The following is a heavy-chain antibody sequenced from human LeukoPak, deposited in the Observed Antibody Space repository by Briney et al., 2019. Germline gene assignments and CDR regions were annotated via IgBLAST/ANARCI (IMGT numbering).Heavy chain of an antibody. J-gene: IGHJ4*02. CDR1: GFTFTTYW. CDR3: ARTSPTSHFDF. CDR2: INGDGGNS. Sequence: PGGSLRLSCVASGFTFTTYWMHWVRQAPGKGLVWVSRINGDGGNSNYADSVKGRFTISRDNARNTLYLQMNGLRAEDTALYYCARTSPTSHFDFWGQGTLVTVSS. V-gene: IGHV3-74*01. D-gene: IGHD3-16*01.